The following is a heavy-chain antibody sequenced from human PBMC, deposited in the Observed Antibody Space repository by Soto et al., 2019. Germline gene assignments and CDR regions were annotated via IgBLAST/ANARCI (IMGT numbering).Heavy chain of an antibody. CDR1: AFSFTSDE. CDR2: ISTSGNTI. J-gene: IGHJ4*02. CDR3: VRDRYSSGWFGDF. D-gene: IGHD6-19*01. V-gene: IGHV3-48*03. Sequence: GGSLRLSCAVSAFSFTSDEMNWVRQAPGKGLEWVAYISTSGNTIYYADSVKGRFTISRDNAKNSLYLQMNSLRVEDTAVYYCVRDRYSSGWFGDFWGQGTPVTV.